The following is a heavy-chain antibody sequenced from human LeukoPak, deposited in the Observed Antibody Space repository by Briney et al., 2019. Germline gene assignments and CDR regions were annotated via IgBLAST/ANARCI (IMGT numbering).Heavy chain of an antibody. CDR1: GFTFSSYG. CDR3: AKEGQQLVLDGYFQH. Sequence: PGGSLRLSCAASGFTFSSYGMHWVRQAPGKGLEWVAVISYDGSNKYYADSVKGRFTISRDNSKNTLYLQMNSLRAEDTAVYYCAKEGQQLVLDGYFQHWGQGTLVTVSS. J-gene: IGHJ1*01. V-gene: IGHV3-30*18. CDR2: ISYDGSNK. D-gene: IGHD6-13*01.